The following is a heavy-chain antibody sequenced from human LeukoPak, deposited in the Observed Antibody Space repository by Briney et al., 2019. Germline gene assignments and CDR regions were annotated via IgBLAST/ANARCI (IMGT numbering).Heavy chain of an antibody. CDR1: GGSISSYY. V-gene: IGHV4-59*12. CDR2: IYYSGST. CDR3: ARGDGRQQLVLVY. Sequence: SETLSPTCTVSGGSISSYYWSWIRQPPGKGLEWIGYIYYSGSTNYSPSLKSRVTISVDTSKNQFSLKLSSVTAADTAVYYCARGDGRQQLVLVYWGQGTLVTVSS. D-gene: IGHD6-13*01. J-gene: IGHJ4*02.